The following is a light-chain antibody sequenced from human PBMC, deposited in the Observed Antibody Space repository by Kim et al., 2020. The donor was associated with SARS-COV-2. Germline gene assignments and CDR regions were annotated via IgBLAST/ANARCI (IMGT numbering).Light chain of an antibody. J-gene: IGLJ3*02. V-gene: IGLV1-44*01. CDR2: SND. CDR3: VAWDDSLKGSV. CDR1: ISNIGSNV. Sequence: ELTQPPSASGTPGQSVTISCSGSISNIGSNVVNWYQQLPGTAPKLLMYSNDYRPSGVPDRFSGSKSGTSASLAISGLQSEDEADYYCVAWDDSLKGSVFGGGTQLTVL.